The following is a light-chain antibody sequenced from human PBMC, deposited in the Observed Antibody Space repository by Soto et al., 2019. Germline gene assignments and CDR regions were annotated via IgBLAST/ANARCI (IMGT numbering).Light chain of an antibody. V-gene: IGLV2-14*03. CDR1: SSDVGGYNY. Sequence: QSALTQPASVSGSPGQSITISCSGTSSDVGGYNYVSWYQQHPGKAPRVMIYXXSXXXXXXXDXXXGSKSGNTATLTISGLQAXXXXDYYCSSYTSDNTYVFASGTKLTVL. J-gene: IGLJ1*01. CDR2: XXS. CDR3: SSYTSDNTYV.